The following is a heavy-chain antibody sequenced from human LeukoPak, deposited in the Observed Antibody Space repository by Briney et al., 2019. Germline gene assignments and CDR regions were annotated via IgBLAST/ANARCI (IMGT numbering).Heavy chain of an antibody. CDR1: GFTVTSSY. D-gene: IGHD5-18*01. CDR3: TRARCDTCGYGS. Sequence: GGSLRLSCAASGFTVTSSYMSWVRQAPGKGLEWVAVLYSGGQTYYAGSVRGRFTISRDASKNTLYLQMNSLRAEDTAEYYCTRARCDTCGYGSWGQGTLVTVSS. V-gene: IGHV3-66*02. CDR2: LYSGGQT. J-gene: IGHJ5*02.